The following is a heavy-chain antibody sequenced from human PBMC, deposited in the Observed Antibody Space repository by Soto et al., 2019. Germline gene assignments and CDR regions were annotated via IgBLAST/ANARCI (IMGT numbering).Heavy chain of an antibody. D-gene: IGHD6-13*01. Sequence: EVQLVESGGGLVQPGGSLRLSCAASGFTFSSYWMHWVRQAPGKGLVWVSRINRDGSSINYADSARGRVTISRENAKNTLYLQVNGLRAEDTAVYYCAREIATTGEYYFDYWGQGILVTVSS. CDR3: AREIATTGEYYFDY. CDR1: GFTFSSYW. J-gene: IGHJ4*02. V-gene: IGHV3-74*01. CDR2: INRDGSSI.